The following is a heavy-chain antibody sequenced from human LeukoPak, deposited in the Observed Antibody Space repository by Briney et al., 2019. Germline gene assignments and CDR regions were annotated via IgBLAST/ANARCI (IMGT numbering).Heavy chain of an antibody. V-gene: IGHV3-30*03. CDR3: AVCGDSSSWYYFDY. CDR1: GFTFSSYS. Sequence: GGSLRFSCAASGFTFSSYSMNWVRQAPGKGLEWVAVISYDGRNTYYADSVKGRFTISRDNSKNTLYLQMNSLRAEDTAVYYCAVCGDSSSWYYFDYWGQGTLVTVSS. J-gene: IGHJ4*02. CDR2: ISYDGRNT. D-gene: IGHD6-13*01.